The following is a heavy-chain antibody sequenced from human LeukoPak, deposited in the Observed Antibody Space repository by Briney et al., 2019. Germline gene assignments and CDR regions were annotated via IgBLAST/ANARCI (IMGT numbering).Heavy chain of an antibody. Sequence: SETLSLTCAVSGDSIDSNNYYWGWIRQPPGKGLEWIGSIYYTGNTYYNPSLKSRVTISRDTSKNQFSLKLTSLTAADTAVYYCATSDYDYNWFDPWGQGTLVTVSS. D-gene: IGHD5-12*01. CDR2: IYYTGNT. CDR1: GDSIDSNNYY. V-gene: IGHV4-39*07. CDR3: ATSDYDYNWFDP. J-gene: IGHJ5*02.